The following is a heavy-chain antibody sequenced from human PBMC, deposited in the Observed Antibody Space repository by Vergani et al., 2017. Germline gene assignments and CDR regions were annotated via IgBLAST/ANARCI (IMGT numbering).Heavy chain of an antibody. Sequence: QVQLQESGPGLVKPSETLSLTCTVSGGSISSYYWSWVRQPAGKGLEWVGRIYTSGSTNYNPPLKSRVTMSVDTSKNQFSPKLSSVTAADTAVYYCARSFWVSSYSSGWFDYWGQGTLVTVSS. CDR3: ARSFWVSSYSSGWFDY. CDR2: IYTSGST. D-gene: IGHD6-19*01. CDR1: GGSISSYY. J-gene: IGHJ4*02. V-gene: IGHV4-4*07.